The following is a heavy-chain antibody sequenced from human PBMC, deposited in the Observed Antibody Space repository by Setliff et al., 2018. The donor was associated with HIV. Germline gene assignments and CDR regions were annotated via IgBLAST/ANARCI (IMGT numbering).Heavy chain of an antibody. CDR1: GGSISSYY. D-gene: IGHD3-22*01. Sequence: SETLSLTCTVSGGSISSYYWSWIRQPAGKGLEWIGHIYISGSSNYNPSFNSRVTMSVDTSKNQFSLRLTSVTAADTAVYYCARGNYYDSSGYYNRAFDIWGQGTMITVSS. CDR3: ARGNYYDSSGYYNRAFDI. J-gene: IGHJ3*02. CDR2: IYISGSS. V-gene: IGHV4-4*07.